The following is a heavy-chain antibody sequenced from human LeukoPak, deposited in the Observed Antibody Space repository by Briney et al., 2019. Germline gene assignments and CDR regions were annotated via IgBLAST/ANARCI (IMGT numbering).Heavy chain of an antibody. J-gene: IGHJ5*02. D-gene: IGHD2-2*02. Sequence: ASVKASCKASGYTFTNYDINWVRQAAGQGLEWMGWMNPNSGNTGYAQKFQGRVTMTRDTSISTAYMELSNLRSENTAVYYCARNIPFVRKTVRSNWFDPWGQGTLVTVSS. CDR2: MNPNSGNT. CDR1: GYTFTNYD. V-gene: IGHV1-8*01. CDR3: ARNIPFVRKTVRSNWFDP.